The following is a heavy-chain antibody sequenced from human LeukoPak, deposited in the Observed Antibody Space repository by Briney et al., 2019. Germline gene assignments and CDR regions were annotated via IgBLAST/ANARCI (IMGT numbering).Heavy chain of an antibody. CDR3: TAGTGYSDHDY. CDR2: FKSKTDGGTT. J-gene: IGHJ4*02. Sequence: GGSLRLSCAASGFTFSNAWMSWVRQAPGKGLEWVGRFKSKTDGGTTDCAAPVRGRFTISRDDSKNTLYLQMNSLRTEDTAVYYCTAGTGYSDHDYWGQGTLVTVSS. D-gene: IGHD5-12*01. V-gene: IGHV3-15*01. CDR1: GFTFSNAW.